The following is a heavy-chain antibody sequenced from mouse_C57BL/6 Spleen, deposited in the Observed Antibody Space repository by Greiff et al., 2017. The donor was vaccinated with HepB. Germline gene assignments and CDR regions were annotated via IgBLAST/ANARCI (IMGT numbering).Heavy chain of an antibody. CDR2: IYPGDGDT. CDR3: ARSYYGSSELGYFDY. D-gene: IGHD1-1*01. V-gene: IGHV1-82*01. Sequence: VQLQQSGPELVKPGASVKISCKASGYAFSSSWMNWVKQRPGKGLEWIGRIYPGDGDTNYNGKFKGKATLTADKSSSTAYMQLSSLTSEDSAVYFCARSYYGSSELGYFDYWGQGTTLTVSS. CDR1: GYAFSSSW. J-gene: IGHJ2*01.